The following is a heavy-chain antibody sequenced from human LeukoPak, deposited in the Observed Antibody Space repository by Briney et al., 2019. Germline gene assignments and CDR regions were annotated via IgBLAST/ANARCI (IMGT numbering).Heavy chain of an antibody. CDR1: GFTVTSNY. J-gene: IGHJ3*02. CDR3: ARALTGYCSSTSCYTLHAFDI. Sequence: GGSLRLSCATSGFTVTSNYMSWVRQAPGKGLEWVSVIYSGGSTYYADSVKGRFTISRDNSKNTLYLQMNSPRAEDTAVYYCARALTGYCSSTSCYTLHAFDIWGQGTMVTVSS. D-gene: IGHD2-2*02. V-gene: IGHV3-66*01. CDR2: IYSGGST.